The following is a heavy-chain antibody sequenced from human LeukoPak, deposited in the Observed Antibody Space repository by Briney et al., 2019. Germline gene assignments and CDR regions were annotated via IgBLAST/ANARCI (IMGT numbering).Heavy chain of an antibody. D-gene: IGHD3-22*01. CDR2: ISSNGGST. CDR1: GFTFSSYA. CDR3: ARSYYYDSSGYYRADYYFDY. J-gene: IGHJ4*02. V-gene: IGHV3-64*01. Sequence: GWSLRLSCAASGFTFSSYAMHWVRQAPGKGLEYVSAISSNGGSTYYTNSVKGRFTISRDNSKNTLYLQMGSLRAEDMAVYYCARSYYYDSSGYYRADYYFDYWGQGTLVTVSS.